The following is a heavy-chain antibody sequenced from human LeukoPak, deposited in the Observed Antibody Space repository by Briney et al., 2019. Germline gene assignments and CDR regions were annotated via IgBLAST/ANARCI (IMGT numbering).Heavy chain of an antibody. D-gene: IGHD3-10*01. V-gene: IGHV4-39*01. CDR3: ARQIGAPGFDY. J-gene: IGHJ4*02. CDR2: IYDSGNT. CDR1: GGSIRSSYYY. Sequence: SETLSLTCTVSGGSIRSSYYYWGWIRQPPGKGLEWIGSIYDSGNTYYNPSLKSRVTIFVDTAKNQFSLRLNSVTAADTAVYYCARQIGAPGFDYWGQGTLVTVSS.